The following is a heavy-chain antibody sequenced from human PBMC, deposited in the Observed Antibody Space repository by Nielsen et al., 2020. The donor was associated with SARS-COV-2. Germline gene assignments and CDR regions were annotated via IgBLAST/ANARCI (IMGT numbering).Heavy chain of an antibody. CDR3: AREGAGSSVYYGLDV. V-gene: IGHV3-48*03. J-gene: IGHJ6*02. CDR2: ISSSGSTI. D-gene: IGHD6-13*01. Sequence: GGSLRRSCETSGFNFKSFWMNWVRQAPGKGLEWVSYISSSGSTIYYADSVKGRFTISRDNAKNSLYLQMNSLRAEDTAVYYCAREGAGSSVYYGLDVWGQGTTVTVSS. CDR1: GFNFKSFW.